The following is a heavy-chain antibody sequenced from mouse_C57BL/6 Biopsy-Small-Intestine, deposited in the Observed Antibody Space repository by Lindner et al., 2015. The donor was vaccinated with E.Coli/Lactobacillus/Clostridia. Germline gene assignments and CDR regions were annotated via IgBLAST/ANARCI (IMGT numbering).Heavy chain of an antibody. V-gene: IGHV1-81*01. CDR3: ARTKDYYGSSYEFAY. J-gene: IGHJ3*01. CDR2: IFPRSGNT. Sequence: VQLQESGAELARPGASVKLSCKASGYTFTSYGISWVKQRTGQGLEWVGEIFPRSGNTYYSEKFKGKATLTADKSSSTAYMELRSLTSEDSAVYFCARTKDYYGSSYEFAYWGQGTLVTVSA. D-gene: IGHD1-1*01. CDR1: GYTFTSYG.